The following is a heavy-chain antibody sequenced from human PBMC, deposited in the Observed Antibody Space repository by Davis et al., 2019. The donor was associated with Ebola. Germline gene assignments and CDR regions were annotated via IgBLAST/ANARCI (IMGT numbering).Heavy chain of an antibody. V-gene: IGHV4-59*01. CDR2: IHDSGST. J-gene: IGHJ4*02. CDR3: ARAWSIAAAVDY. D-gene: IGHD6-13*01. Sequence: SETLSLTCTVSGGSISGDYWSWIRQPPGKGLEWIGYIHDSGSTNYNPSLKSRVTISVDTSKNQFSLKLSSVTAADTAVYYCARAWSIAAAVDYWGQGTLVTVSS. CDR1: GGSISGDY.